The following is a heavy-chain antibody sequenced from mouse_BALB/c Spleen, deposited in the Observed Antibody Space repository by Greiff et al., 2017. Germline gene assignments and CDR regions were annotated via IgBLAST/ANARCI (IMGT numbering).Heavy chain of an antibody. J-gene: IGHJ2*01. Sequence: QVQLQQSGAELAKPGASVKMSCKASGYTFTSYWMHWVNQRPGQGLEWIGYINPSTGYTEYNQKFKDKATLTADKSSSTAYMQLSSLTSEDSAVYYCARGGALDYWGQGTTLTVSS. CDR3: ARGGALDY. CDR2: INPSTGYT. V-gene: IGHV1-7*01. CDR1: GYTFTSYW.